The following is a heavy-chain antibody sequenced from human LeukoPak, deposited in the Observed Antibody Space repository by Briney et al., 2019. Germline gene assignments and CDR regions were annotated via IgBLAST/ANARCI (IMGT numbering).Heavy chain of an antibody. CDR2: IIPMLSIT. Sequence: ASVKVSCKASGYTFTGYYMHWVRQAPGQGLEWMGRIIPMLSITNYAQKLQGRVTITADKSTNTAYMELSSLRSEDTAVYYCATYNVDYYDTSDGMDVWGQGTTVTVSS. CDR3: ATYNVDYYDTSDGMDV. J-gene: IGHJ6*02. D-gene: IGHD3-22*01. CDR1: GYTFTGYY. V-gene: IGHV1-69*02.